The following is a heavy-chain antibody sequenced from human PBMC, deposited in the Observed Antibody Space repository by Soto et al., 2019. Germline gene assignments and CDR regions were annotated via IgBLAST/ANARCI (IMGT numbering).Heavy chain of an antibody. V-gene: IGHV1-69*06. J-gene: IGHJ6*02. Sequence: GASVKVSCKASGGTFSSYAISWVRQAPGQGLEWMGGIIPIFGTANYAQKFQGRVTITADKSTSTAYMELSSLRSEDTAVYYCARGWLQLDYYYYGMDVWGQGTTVTVS. CDR1: GGTFSSYA. CDR3: ARGWLQLDYYYYGMDV. CDR2: IIPIFGTA. D-gene: IGHD6-6*01.